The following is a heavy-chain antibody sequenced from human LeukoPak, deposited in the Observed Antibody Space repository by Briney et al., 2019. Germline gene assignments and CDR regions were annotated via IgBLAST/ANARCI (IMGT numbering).Heavy chain of an antibody. V-gene: IGHV1-18*01. J-gene: IGHJ4*02. CDR2: ISAYNGNT. CDR3: ARESVGATTGTLRFDY. Sequence: ASVKVSCKASGYSFDRYGINWLRQAPGQGLEWMGWISAYNGNTNYAQKLQGRVTMTTDTSTSTAYMELRSLRSDDTAVYYCARESVGATTGTLRFDYWGQGTLVTVSS. CDR1: GYSFDRYG. D-gene: IGHD1-26*01.